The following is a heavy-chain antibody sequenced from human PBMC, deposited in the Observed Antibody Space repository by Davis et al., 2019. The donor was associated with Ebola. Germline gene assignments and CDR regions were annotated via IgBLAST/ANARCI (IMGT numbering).Heavy chain of an antibody. J-gene: IGHJ2*01. V-gene: IGHV3-21*01. CDR2: ISSSSSYI. Sequence: GESLKISCAASGFTFSSNSMNWVRQAPGKGLEWVSFISSSSSYIYYADSVKGRFTVSRDNAKNSLYLQMNSLRADDTAVYYCVRDPALVVTGGGWFFGLWGRGTRVTVSS. CDR1: GFTFSSNS. CDR3: VRDPALVVTGGGWFFGL. D-gene: IGHD2-21*02.